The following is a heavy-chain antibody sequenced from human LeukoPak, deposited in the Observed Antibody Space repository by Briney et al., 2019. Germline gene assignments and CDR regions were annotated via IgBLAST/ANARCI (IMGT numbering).Heavy chain of an antibody. CDR3: AKSPSSYDYVWGSYRPYNWFDR. D-gene: IGHD3-16*02. V-gene: IGHV3-53*01. CDR1: GFTLSSNY. Sequence: GGSLTLSCAASGFTLSSNYMSWVRQAPGKGLEWVSVIYSGGSTYYADSVKGRFTISRDNSKNTLYLQMNSLSVEDTAVYYCAKSPSSYDYVWGSYRPYNWFDRWGQGTLVTVSS. CDR2: IYSGGST. J-gene: IGHJ5*02.